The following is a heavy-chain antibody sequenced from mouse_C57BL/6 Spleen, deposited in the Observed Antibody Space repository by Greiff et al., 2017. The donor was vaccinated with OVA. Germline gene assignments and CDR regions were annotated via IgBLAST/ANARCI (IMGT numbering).Heavy chain of an antibody. D-gene: IGHD1-1*01. CDR2: IHPNSGST. CDR1: GYTFTSYW. V-gene: IGHV1-64*01. Sequence: QVQLQQPGAELVKPGASVKLSCKASGYTFTSYWMHWVKQRPGQGLEWIGMIHPNSGSTNYNEKFKSKATLTVDKSSSTAYMQLSSLTSEDSAVYYCARSTTVVARDYAMDYWGQGTSVTVSS. J-gene: IGHJ4*01. CDR3: ARSTTVVARDYAMDY.